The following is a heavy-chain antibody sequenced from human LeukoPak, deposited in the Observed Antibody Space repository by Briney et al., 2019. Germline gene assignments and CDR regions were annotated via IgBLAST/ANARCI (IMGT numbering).Heavy chain of an antibody. D-gene: IGHD2-21*01. CDR2: ISGSGGST. CDR3: ASSSYLLYFDY. Sequence: GVSLRLSCAASGFTFSSYAMSWVRRAPGKGLEWVSAISGSGGSTYYADSVKGRFTISRDNSKNTLYLQMNSLRAEDTAVYYCASSSYLLYFDYWGQGTLVTVSS. J-gene: IGHJ4*02. CDR1: GFTFSSYA. V-gene: IGHV3-23*01.